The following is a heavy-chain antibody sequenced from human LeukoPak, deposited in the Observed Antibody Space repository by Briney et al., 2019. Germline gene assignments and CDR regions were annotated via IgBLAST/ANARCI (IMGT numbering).Heavy chain of an antibody. CDR2: ISYDGSNK. J-gene: IGHJ6*03. V-gene: IGHV3-30-3*01. Sequence: GGSLRLSCAASGFTFSSYAMHWVRQAPGKGLEWVAVISYDGSNKYYADSVKGRFTISRDNSKNTLYLQMNSLRAEDTAVYYCARGSPYYYYYYMDVWGKGATVTVSS. CDR1: GFTFSSYA. CDR3: ARGSPYYYYYYMDV.